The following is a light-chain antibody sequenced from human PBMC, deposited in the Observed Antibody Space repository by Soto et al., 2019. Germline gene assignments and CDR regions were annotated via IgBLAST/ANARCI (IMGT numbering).Light chain of an antibody. V-gene: IGKV1-6*01. Sequence: AIQMTQSPSSLSASVGDRVTITCRASQDISNDLGWYQQKPGKAPKLLIYAASSLQRGVPSRFSGSGIGTDFTLTISNLQPEDFASYFCLQDYSYPYTFGQGAKLEIK. J-gene: IGKJ2*01. CDR2: AAS. CDR3: LQDYSYPYT. CDR1: QDISND.